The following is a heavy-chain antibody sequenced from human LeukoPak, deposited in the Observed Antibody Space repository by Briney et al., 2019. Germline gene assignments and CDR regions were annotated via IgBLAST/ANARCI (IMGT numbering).Heavy chain of an antibody. J-gene: IGHJ4*02. CDR3: ARDLSSTSNWELDY. CDR2: INSNSGGT. D-gene: IGHD7-27*01. Sequence: GASVXVSCKASGYTFTGYYMHWVRQAPGQGLEWMGRINSNSGGTEYAQKFQGRVTMTRDTSISTAYMELSRLTSDDTAVYYCARDLSSTSNWELDYWGQGTLVTVSS. V-gene: IGHV1-2*06. CDR1: GYTFTGYY.